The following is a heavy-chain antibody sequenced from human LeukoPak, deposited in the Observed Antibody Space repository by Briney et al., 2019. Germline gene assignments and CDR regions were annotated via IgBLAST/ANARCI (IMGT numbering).Heavy chain of an antibody. CDR1: GYTFTDYY. CDR3: SRPRDEGGLYWNFDC. V-gene: IGHV1-2*02. Sequence: ASVKVSCKASGYTFTDYYIHWVRQAPGQGLEWVGWINPNSGGTNYAQKFQGRVTMTRDTSISTAYMELSRLRPDDTAVYYCSRPRDEGGLYWNFDCWVRGTLVTVSS. CDR2: INPNSGGT. J-gene: IGHJ2*01.